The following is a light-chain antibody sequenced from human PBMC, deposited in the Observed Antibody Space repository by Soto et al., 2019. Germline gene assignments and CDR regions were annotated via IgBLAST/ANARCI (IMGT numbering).Light chain of an antibody. Sequence: QSVLTQPASVSGSPGQSITISCTGTSSDVGGYNYVSWYQQHPGKAPKLMIYEVTNRPSGVSDRFSASKSGNTASLTISGLQAEDEADYYCSSYTSSSTVVFGGGTKLPS. CDR1: SSDVGGYNY. CDR2: EVT. CDR3: SSYTSSSTVV. J-gene: IGLJ2*01. V-gene: IGLV2-14*01.